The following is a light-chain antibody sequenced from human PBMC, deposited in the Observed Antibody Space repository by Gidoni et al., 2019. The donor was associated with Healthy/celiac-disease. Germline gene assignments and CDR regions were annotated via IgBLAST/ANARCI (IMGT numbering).Light chain of an antibody. V-gene: IGKV3-20*01. J-gene: IGKJ2*02. CDR1: QSVSSSY. CDR2: GAS. CDR3: QQYGSSPPST. Sequence: IVLTQSPDTLSLSPGARATLSCRSSQSVSSSYLAWYPQKPGQAPRLLIYGASSRATGIPDRFSGSGSGTDFTLTSSRLEPEDFAVYYCQQYGSSPPSTFGQGTKLEIK.